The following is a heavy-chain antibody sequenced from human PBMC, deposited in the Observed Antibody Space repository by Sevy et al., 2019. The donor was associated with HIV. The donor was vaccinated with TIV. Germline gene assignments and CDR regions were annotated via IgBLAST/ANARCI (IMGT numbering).Heavy chain of an antibody. CDR3: AREGITMVRGVIIALDY. J-gene: IGHJ4*02. Sequence: ASLKVSCKASGYTFTSYGMSWVRQAPGQGLEWMGWISVYNGNTNYAQKLQGRVTMTTDTSTSTAYMELRSLRSDDTAVYYCAREGITMVRGVIIALDYWGQGTLVTVSS. D-gene: IGHD3-10*01. V-gene: IGHV1-18*01. CDR1: GYTFTSYG. CDR2: ISVYNGNT.